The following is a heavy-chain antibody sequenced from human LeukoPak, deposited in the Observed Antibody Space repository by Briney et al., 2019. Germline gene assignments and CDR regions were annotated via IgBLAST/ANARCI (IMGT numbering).Heavy chain of an antibody. Sequence: ASVKVSCKASGGTFSSYAISWVRQAPGQGLEWMGRIIPILGIANYAQKFQGRVTITADKSTSTAYMELRSLRSEDTTVYYWGRDRVGGDIVLMVDAPMGYWGQGTLVTVSS. CDR2: IIPILGIA. V-gene: IGHV1-69*04. CDR1: GGTFSSYA. D-gene: IGHD2-8*01. CDR3: GRDRVGGDIVLMVDAPMGY. J-gene: IGHJ4*02.